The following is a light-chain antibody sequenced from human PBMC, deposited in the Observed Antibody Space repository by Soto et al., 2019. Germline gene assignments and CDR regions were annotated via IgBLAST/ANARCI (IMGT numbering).Light chain of an antibody. Sequence: IQMPQSPSTLSASVGDRVTITCRASQTISNWLAWYQQKPGQAPKLLIYKASTLESGVPSRFSGSGSGTEFTLTISSLQPEDFATYYCQQYNSYSQTFGGGTKVDI. CDR2: KAS. V-gene: IGKV1-5*03. CDR3: QQYNSYSQT. CDR1: QTISNW. J-gene: IGKJ4*02.